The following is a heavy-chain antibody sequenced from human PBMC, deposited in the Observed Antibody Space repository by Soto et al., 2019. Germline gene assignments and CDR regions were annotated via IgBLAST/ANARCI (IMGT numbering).Heavy chain of an antibody. V-gene: IGHV1-3*01. CDR2: INAGNGNT. CDR1: GYTFTSYD. J-gene: IGHJ4*02. Sequence: GASVKVSCKASGYTFTSYDMHWVRQAPGQRLEWMGWINAGNGNTKYSQKFQGRVTITRDTSASKAYMELRSLRSDDTAVYYCARGTTVETGSYWGQGTLVTVSS. D-gene: IGHD4-17*01. CDR3: ARGTTVETGSY.